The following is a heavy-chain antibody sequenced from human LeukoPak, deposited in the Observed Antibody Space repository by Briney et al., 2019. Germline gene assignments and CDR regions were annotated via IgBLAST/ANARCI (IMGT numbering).Heavy chain of an antibody. V-gene: IGHV3-30-3*01. CDR3: ARAGQWELLGISVDY. Sequence: PGGSLRLSCAASGFAFSRYAMHWVRQAPGKGLEWVAVISYDGSDKYYADSVKGRFTISRDNSKNTLYLQMNSLRVEDTAVYYCARAGQWELLGISVDYWGQGILVTVSS. CDR1: GFAFSRYA. J-gene: IGHJ4*02. D-gene: IGHD1-26*01. CDR2: ISYDGSDK.